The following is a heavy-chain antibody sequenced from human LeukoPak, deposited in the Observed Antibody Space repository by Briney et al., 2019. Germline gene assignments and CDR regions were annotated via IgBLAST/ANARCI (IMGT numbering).Heavy chain of an antibody. CDR1: GYSFTSYY. V-gene: IGHV1-46*01. D-gene: IGHD3-22*01. Sequence: ASVKVSCKASGYSFTSYYMNWVRQAPGQGLEWMGIINPSAESTTYAQKFQGRVAMTRDMSTSTVYMELSSLRFEDTAVYYCARDVEDSLGVWGKGTMVTVSS. CDR3: ARDVEDSLGV. CDR2: INPSAEST. J-gene: IGHJ6*04.